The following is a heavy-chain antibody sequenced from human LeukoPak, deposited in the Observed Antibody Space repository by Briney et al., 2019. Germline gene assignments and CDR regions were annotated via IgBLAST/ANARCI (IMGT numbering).Heavy chain of an antibody. CDR3: ARRKRELAPFGYYMDV. D-gene: IGHD1-26*01. J-gene: IGHJ6*03. CDR2: INHSGST. CDR1: GGSFSGYY. Sequence: SETLSLTCAVYGGSFSGYYWSWIRQPPGKGLEWIGEINHSGSTNYNPSLKSRVTISVDTSKNQFSLKLSSVTAADTAVYYCARRKRELAPFGYYMDVWGKGTTVTVSS. V-gene: IGHV4-34*01.